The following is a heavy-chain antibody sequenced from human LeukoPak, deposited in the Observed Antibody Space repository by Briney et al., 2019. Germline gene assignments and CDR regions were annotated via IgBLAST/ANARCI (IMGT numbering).Heavy chain of an antibody. CDR2: IKRKTDRGTT. V-gene: IGHV3-15*01. Sequence: GGSLRLSCAASGFTFSNAWMSWVRQAPGKGLEWVGRIKRKTDRGTTDYAAPVKGRSTISRDDSKNTLYLQMNGLKTEDTAVYYCTTGGYCSAGSCYSVGYWGQGTLVTVSS. J-gene: IGHJ4*02. CDR3: TTGGYCSAGSCYSVGY. D-gene: IGHD2-15*01. CDR1: GFTFSNAW.